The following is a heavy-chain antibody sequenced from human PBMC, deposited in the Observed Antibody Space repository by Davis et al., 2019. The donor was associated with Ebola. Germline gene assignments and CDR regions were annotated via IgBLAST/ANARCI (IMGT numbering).Heavy chain of an antibody. CDR1: GFTFSSYS. V-gene: IGHV3-21*01. CDR3: AAKCGGDCQVAFDI. CDR2: ISSSSNYI. D-gene: IGHD2-21*01. Sequence: GSLRLSCAASGFTFSSYSMNWVRQAPGKGLEWVSSISSSSNYIYYADSVKGRFTISRDNAKNSLYLQMNSLRAEDTAVYYCAAKCGGDCQVAFDIWGQGTMVTVSS. J-gene: IGHJ3*02.